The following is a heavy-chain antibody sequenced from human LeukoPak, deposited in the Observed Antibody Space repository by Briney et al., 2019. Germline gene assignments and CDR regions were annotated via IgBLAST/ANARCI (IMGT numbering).Heavy chain of an antibody. V-gene: IGHV4-39*01. CDR3: ARLRGYSFGVSDY. Sequence: SETLSLTCTVSGGSVSSGSYYWGWLRQPPGKGLEWIGSIYYSGNTYYNPSLKSRVTISVDTSKNQFSLKLSSVTAADTAVYYCARLRGYSFGVSDYWGQGTLATVSS. CDR1: GGSVSSGSYY. J-gene: IGHJ4*02. D-gene: IGHD5-18*01. CDR2: IYYSGNT.